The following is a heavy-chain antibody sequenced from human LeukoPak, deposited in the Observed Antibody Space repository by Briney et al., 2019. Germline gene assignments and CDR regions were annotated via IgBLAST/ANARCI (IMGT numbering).Heavy chain of an antibody. CDR3: ARDYYSGSGSYCFDY. CDR2: ISWNSGSI. J-gene: IGHJ4*02. V-gene: IGHV3-9*01. CDR1: GFTFDDYA. D-gene: IGHD3-10*01. Sequence: PGGSLRLSCAASGFTFDDYAMHWVRQAPGKGLEWVSGISWNSGSIGYADSVKGRFTISRDNAKNSLYLQMNSLRAEDSAVYYCARDYYSGSGSYCFDYWGQGTLVTVSS.